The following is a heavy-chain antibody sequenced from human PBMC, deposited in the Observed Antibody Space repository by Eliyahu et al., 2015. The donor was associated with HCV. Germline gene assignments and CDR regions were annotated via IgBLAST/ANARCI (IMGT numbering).Heavy chain of an antibody. CDR2: LRYDXRDK. Sequence: QVHLVQSGGGVVPPGGSXRLXCXASGFALSDNGIHWVRQXPGKGXQWVAFLRYDXRDKVYAESVKGRFTISRDDSTNTLYLEMNRLTTEDTALYYCAKDPPGQWLVAGFDHWGQGTLVTVSS. J-gene: IGHJ4*02. CDR1: GFALSDNG. CDR3: AKDPPGQWLVAGFDH. V-gene: IGHV3-30*02. D-gene: IGHD6-19*01.